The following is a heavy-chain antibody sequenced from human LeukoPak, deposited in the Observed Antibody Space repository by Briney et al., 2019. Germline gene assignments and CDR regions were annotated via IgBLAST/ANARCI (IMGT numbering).Heavy chain of an antibody. CDR1: GFTFSSNY. CDR3: ARDLGYSEAGLNC. J-gene: IGHJ4*02. CDR2: IYSGGST. V-gene: IGHV3-66*01. D-gene: IGHD6-19*01. Sequence: GGSPRLSCAASGFTFSSNYMSWVRQAPGKGLEWVSVIYSGGSTYYADSVKGRFTISRDNSKNTLYLQMNSLRAEDTAVYYCARDLGYSEAGLNCWGQGTLVTVSS.